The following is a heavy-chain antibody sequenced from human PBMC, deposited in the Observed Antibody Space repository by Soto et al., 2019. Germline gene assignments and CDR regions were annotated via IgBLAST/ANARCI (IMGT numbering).Heavy chain of an antibody. J-gene: IGHJ3*02. CDR3: AKVGDSSGYYSYDAFDI. Sequence: QPGGSLRLSCAASGFTFSSYGMHWVRQAPGKGLEWVAVISYDGSNKYYADSVKGRFTISRDNSKNTLYLQMNSLRAEDTAVYYCAKVGDSSGYYSYDAFDIWGQGTMVTVSS. V-gene: IGHV3-30*18. CDR2: ISYDGSNK. D-gene: IGHD3-22*01. CDR1: GFTFSSYG.